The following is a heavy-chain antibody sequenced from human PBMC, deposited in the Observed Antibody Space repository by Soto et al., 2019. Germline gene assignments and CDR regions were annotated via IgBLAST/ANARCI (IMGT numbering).Heavy chain of an antibody. CDR2: IIPIFGTA. CDR1: GGTFSSYA. Sequence: QVQLVQSGAEVKKPGSSVKVSCKASGGTFSSYAISWVRQAPGQGLEWMGGIIPIFGTANYAQKYQGRVTITADESTSTAYVELGSVRSEAAAVYYWAGGGLRRGWGEGGYWGQGTLVTVSS. V-gene: IGHV1-69*01. D-gene: IGHD3-16*01. CDR3: AGGGLRRGWGEGGY. J-gene: IGHJ4*02.